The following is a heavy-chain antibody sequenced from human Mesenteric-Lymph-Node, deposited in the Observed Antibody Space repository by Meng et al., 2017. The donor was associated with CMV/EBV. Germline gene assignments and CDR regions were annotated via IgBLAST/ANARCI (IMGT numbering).Heavy chain of an antibody. CDR1: GGSISSSNW. CDR3: ARELAQGLYYFDY. Sequence: VSGGSISSSNWWSWVRQPPGKGLEWIGEIYHSGSTNYNPSLKSRVTISADKSKNQFSLKLSSVTAADTAVYYCARELAQGLYYFDYWGQGTLVTVSS. J-gene: IGHJ4*02. V-gene: IGHV4-4*02. CDR2: IYHSGST. D-gene: IGHD6-25*01.